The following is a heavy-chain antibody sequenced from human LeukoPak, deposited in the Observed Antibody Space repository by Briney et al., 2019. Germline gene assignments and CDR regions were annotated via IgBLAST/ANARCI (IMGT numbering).Heavy chain of an antibody. J-gene: IGHJ5*02. V-gene: IGHV4-59*12. CDR3: ARSRPGFFWFDP. CDR2: IYYSGST. D-gene: IGHD3-3*01. Sequence: SETLSLTCAVSGGSISTYYWSWIRQPPGKGLEWIGYIYYSGSTNYNPSLKSRVTISLDTSKNQFSLKLSSVTAADTAVYYCARSRPGFFWFDPWGQGTLVTVSS. CDR1: GGSISTYY.